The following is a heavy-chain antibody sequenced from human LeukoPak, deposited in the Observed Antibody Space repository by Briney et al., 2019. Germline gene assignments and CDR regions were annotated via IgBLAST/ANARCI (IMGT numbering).Heavy chain of an antibody. J-gene: IGHJ4*02. Sequence: ASVKVSCKASGYTFTGYYMHWVRHAPGQGLEWMGWINPNSGGTNYAQKFQGRVTMTRDTSISTAYMELSRLRSADTAVYYCARVVYDEYRDSLGIGGFDYWSQPTLVTVYS. CDR3: ARVVYDEYRDSLGIGGFDY. CDR2: INPNSGGT. CDR1: GYTFTGYY. V-gene: IGHV1-2*02. D-gene: IGHD4-17*01.